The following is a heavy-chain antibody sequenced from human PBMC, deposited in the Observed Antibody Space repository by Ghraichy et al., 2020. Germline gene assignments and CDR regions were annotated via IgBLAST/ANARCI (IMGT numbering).Heavy chain of an antibody. J-gene: IGHJ6*02. V-gene: IGHV3-21*01. CDR3: ARDKVASQHYYYYGMDV. Sequence: GGSLRLSCAASGFTFSSYSMNWVRQAPGKGLEWVSSISSSSSYIYYADSVKGRFTISRDNAKNSLYLQMNSLRAEDTAVYYCARDKVASQHYYYYGMDVWGQGTTVTASS. CDR1: GFTFSSYS. D-gene: IGHD2-15*01. CDR2: ISSSSSYI.